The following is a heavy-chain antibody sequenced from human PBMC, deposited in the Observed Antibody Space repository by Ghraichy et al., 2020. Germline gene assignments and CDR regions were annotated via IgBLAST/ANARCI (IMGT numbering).Heavy chain of an antibody. CDR1: GFTFSSYS. CDR3: ARDGYYYYYGMDV. CDR2: ISTGNSYI. V-gene: IGHV3-21*01. Sequence: GGSLRLSCAASGFTFSSYSMNWVRQAPGKGLEWVSSISTGNSYIYYADSVKGRFTISRDNAKNSLYLQMNSLRAEDTAVYYCARDGYYYYYGMDVWGQGTTVTVSS. J-gene: IGHJ6*02.